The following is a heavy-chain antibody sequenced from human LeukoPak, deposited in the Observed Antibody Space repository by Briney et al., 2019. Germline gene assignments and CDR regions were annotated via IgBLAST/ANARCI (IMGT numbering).Heavy chain of an antibody. CDR1: GYTFTSYG. J-gene: IGHJ5*02. CDR3: ARVWDSSGWSPGVGEWFDP. Sequence: ASVKVSCKASGYTFTSYGISWVRQAPGQGLERMGWISAYNGNTNYAQKLQGRVTMTTDTSTSTAYMELRSLRSDDTAVYYCARVWDSSGWSPGVGEWFDPWGQGTLVTVSS. V-gene: IGHV1-18*01. CDR2: ISAYNGNT. D-gene: IGHD6-19*01.